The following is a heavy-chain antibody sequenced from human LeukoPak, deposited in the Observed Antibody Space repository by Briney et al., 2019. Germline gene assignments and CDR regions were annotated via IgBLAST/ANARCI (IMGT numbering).Heavy chain of an antibody. Sequence: PGRSLRLSCAASGFTFSSYGMHWVRQAPGKGLEWVAVIWYDGSNKYYADSVKGRFTISRDNSKNTLYLQMNSLRAEDTAVYYCARGREGGEGSYQLAYWGQGTLVTVSS. J-gene: IGHJ4*02. CDR1: GFTFSSYG. V-gene: IGHV3-33*01. CDR2: IWYDGSNK. D-gene: IGHD1-26*01. CDR3: ARGREGGEGSYQLAY.